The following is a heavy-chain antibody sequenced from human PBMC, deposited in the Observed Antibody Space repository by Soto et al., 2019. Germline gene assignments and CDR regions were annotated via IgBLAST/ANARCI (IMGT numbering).Heavy chain of an antibody. CDR3: ARLGWSATVTSGY. CDR2: IYYSGST. Sequence: SETLSLTCTVSGGSISSSSYYWGWIRQPPGKGLEWIGSIYYSGSTYYNPSLKSRVTISVDTSKNQFSLKLSSVTAADTAVYYCARLGWSATVTSGYWGQGTLVTVSS. V-gene: IGHV4-39*01. D-gene: IGHD4-17*01. J-gene: IGHJ4*02. CDR1: GGSISSSSYY.